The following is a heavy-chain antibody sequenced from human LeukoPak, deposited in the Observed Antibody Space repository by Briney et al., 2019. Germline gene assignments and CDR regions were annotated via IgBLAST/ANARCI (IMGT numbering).Heavy chain of an antibody. CDR1: GGSISSYY. V-gene: IGHV4-59*12. D-gene: IGHD3-9*01. J-gene: IGHJ5*02. CDR3: ARYGKGGITIFRLRGYNWFDP. CDR2: IYYSGST. Sequence: PSETLSLTCTVSGGSISSYYWSWIRQPPGKGLEWIGYIYYSGSTNYNPSLKSRVTISVDTSKNQFSLKLSSVTAADTAVYYCARYGKGGITIFRLRGYNWFDPWGQGTLVTVSS.